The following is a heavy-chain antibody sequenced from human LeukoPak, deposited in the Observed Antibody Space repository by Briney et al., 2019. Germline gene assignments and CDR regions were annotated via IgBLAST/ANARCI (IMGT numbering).Heavy chain of an antibody. V-gene: IGHV3-21*01. CDR2: LSSSSTYI. Sequence: GSLRLSCTASGFTFSSYAIAWVRQAPGKGLEWGSYLSSSSTYIFDATSVTGRFTSSRDNAKNSLYLKLSSLRAEDTAMYYCVREYYGGISLDYWGQGTLVTVSS. CDR1: GFTFSSYA. CDR3: VREYYGGISLDY. J-gene: IGHJ4*02. D-gene: IGHD4-23*01.